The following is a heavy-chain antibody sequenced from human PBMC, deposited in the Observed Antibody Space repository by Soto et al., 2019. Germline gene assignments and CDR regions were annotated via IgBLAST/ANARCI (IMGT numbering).Heavy chain of an antibody. Sequence: SQTLSLTCAISGDSVSSNSAAWNWIRQSPSRGLEWLGRTYYRSKWYNDYAVSVKSRITINPDTSKNQFSLQLNSVTPEDTAVYYCARDRGVDCSGGGCYPEHWWFDPRGQGTLVTVSS. V-gene: IGHV6-1*01. CDR2: TYYRSKWYN. J-gene: IGHJ5*02. CDR3: ARDRGVDCSGGGCYPEHWWFDP. D-gene: IGHD2-15*01. CDR1: GDSVSSNSAA.